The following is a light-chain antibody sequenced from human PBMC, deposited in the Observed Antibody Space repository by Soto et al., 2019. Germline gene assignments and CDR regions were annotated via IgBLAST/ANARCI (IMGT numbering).Light chain of an antibody. V-gene: IGKV1-39*01. J-gene: IGKJ2*01. CDR1: QGISSY. Sequence: DIQMTQSPSSLSASVGDRVTITCRASQGISSYLNWYQQKPGKAPKLLIYAASSLLSGVPSRFSGSGSGTDFTLTISSLQPEDFATYYCQQSYSIPYTFGQGTKLEIK. CDR2: AAS. CDR3: QQSYSIPYT.